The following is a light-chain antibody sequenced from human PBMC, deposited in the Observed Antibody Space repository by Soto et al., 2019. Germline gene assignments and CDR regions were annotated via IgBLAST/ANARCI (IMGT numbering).Light chain of an antibody. CDR2: GAS. V-gene: IGKV3-20*01. CDR1: QSVSSSY. CDR3: QQYGSSPPYT. Sequence: EIVLTQSPGTLSLSPGERATLSCRASQSVSSSYLAWYQQKPGQAPRLLIYGASSRATGIPDRFSGSGSGTDFTLTISRLEPEDFVVYYCQQYGSSPPYTFGQGTKVDIK. J-gene: IGKJ2*01.